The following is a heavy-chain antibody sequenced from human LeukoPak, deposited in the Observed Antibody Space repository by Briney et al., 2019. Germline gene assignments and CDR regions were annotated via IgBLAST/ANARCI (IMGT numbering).Heavy chain of an antibody. CDR2: ISYDGSNK. CDR3: AKTGPYYFAY. Sequence: GGSLRLSCAASGFTFSSYGMHWVRQAPGKGLEWVAVISYDGSNKYYADSVKGRFTISRDNSKNTLYLQMNSLRAEDTAVYYCAKTGPYYFAYWGQGTLVTVSS. V-gene: IGHV3-30*18. J-gene: IGHJ4*02. CDR1: GFTFSSYG.